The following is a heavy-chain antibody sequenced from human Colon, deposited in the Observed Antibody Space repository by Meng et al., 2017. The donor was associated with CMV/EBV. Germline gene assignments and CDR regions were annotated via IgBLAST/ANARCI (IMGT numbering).Heavy chain of an antibody. V-gene: IGHV3-53*01. D-gene: IGHD1-26*01. J-gene: IGHJ4*02. CDR1: GFPVSANY. CDR3: AREGYFRGFVN. Sequence: GESLKISCAASGFPVSANYMAWFRQAPGRGLEWVSIIYSGSTTTLYADSVKGRFSISTDSSNNTLYLQMSSLRDEDTAAYYCAREGYFRGFVNWGQGTLVTVSS. CDR2: IYSGSTTT.